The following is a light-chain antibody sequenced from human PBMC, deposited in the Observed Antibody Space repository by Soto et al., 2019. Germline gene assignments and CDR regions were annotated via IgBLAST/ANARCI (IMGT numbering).Light chain of an antibody. V-gene: IGKV3-15*01. CDR1: QSVGSN. CDR3: QQYDKWPYT. J-gene: IGKJ2*01. Sequence: EIVLTQSPATLSVSPGERATLSCSTSQSVGSNFSWYQQKPGQAPRLLIYCAFIRAPGFPVTFRGTGSGSEFTLTSSSLQSEDGALYYCQQYDKWPYTFGQGTNLEIK. CDR2: CAF.